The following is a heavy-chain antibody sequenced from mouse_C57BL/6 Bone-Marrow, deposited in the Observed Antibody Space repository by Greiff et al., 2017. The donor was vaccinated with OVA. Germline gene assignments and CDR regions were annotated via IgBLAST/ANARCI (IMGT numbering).Heavy chain of an antibody. J-gene: IGHJ2*01. Sequence: VQLQQPGAELVMPGASVKLSCKASGYTFTSYWMHWVKQRPGQGLEWIGKIDPSASYTNYNQKFKGKSTLTVDKSSSSAYMQLSSLTSEDSEVYYCESEWTLYYFDYWGQGTTLTVSA. CDR1: GYTFTSYW. CDR2: IDPSASYT. CDR3: ESEWTLYYFDY. V-gene: IGHV1-69*01. D-gene: IGHD1-3*01.